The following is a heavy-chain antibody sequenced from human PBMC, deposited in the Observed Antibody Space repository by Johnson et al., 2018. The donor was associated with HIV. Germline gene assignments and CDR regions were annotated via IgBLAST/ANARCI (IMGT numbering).Heavy chain of an antibody. Sequence: VQLVESGGGLVQPGGSLRLSCAASGFTFSSYAMHWVRQAPGKGLEWVSGISSSGSTIYYADSVKGRFTISRDNAKNTLYLQMNSLKTEDTAVYYCTTDWVDYYDSSGYFYDAFDIWGLGTLVTVSS. CDR1: GFTFSSYA. V-gene: IGHV3-48*03. CDR2: ISSSGSTI. J-gene: IGHJ3*02. CDR3: TTDWVDYYDSSGYFYDAFDI. D-gene: IGHD3-22*01.